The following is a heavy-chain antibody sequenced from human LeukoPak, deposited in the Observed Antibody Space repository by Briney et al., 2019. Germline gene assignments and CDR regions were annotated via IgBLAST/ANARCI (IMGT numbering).Heavy chain of an antibody. CDR3: ARRHTNIDY. D-gene: IGHD2-2*01. J-gene: IGHJ4*02. CDR2: IYPGDSDT. Sequence: GESLKISCKGSGYGCTSYWIGWVRQMPGKGLEWMGIIYPGDSDTRYSPSFQGQVTFSADKSITTAYLQWSSLKASDTAMYYCARRHTNIDYWGQGTPVTVSS. CDR1: GYGCTSYW. V-gene: IGHV5-51*01.